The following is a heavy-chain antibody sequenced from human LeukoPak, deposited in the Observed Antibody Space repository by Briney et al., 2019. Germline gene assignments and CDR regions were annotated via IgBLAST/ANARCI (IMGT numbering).Heavy chain of an antibody. V-gene: IGHV3-53*01. Sequence: GGSLRLSCTVSGFTVSSNSMSWVRQAPGKGLEWVSFIYSGTIHYSDSVKGRFTISRDNSKNTLYLQMNSLRAEDTAVYYCARERGYRSGWFFDYWGQGTLVTVSS. CDR2: IYSGTI. J-gene: IGHJ4*02. CDR3: ARERGYRSGWFFDY. D-gene: IGHD6-19*01. CDR1: GFTVSSNS.